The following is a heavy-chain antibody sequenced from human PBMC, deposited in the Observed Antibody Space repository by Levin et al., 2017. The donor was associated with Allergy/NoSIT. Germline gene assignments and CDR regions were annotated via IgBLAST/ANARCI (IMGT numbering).Heavy chain of an antibody. CDR1: GGSISSGGYS. V-gene: IGHV4-30-2*01. Sequence: SETLSLTCAVSGGSISSGGYSWSWIRQPPGKGLEWIGYIYHSGSTYYNPSLKSRVTISVDRSKNQFSLKLSSVTAADTAVYYCAGGRDSRGDDAFDIWGQGTMVTVSS. CDR3: AGGRDSRGDDAFDI. CDR2: IYHSGST. J-gene: IGHJ3*02. D-gene: IGHD3-22*01.